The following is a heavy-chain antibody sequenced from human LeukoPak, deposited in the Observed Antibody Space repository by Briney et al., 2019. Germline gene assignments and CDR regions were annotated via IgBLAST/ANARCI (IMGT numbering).Heavy chain of an antibody. D-gene: IGHD2-15*01. Sequence: SETLSLTCTVFGSSINSVYSWGWIRQPPGKGLEWIGSIYHNGNTYYNSSLKSRVTISVHTSENQFSLKLSSVTAADTAVYYWARQFPNATEGFDIWRQGTMVTVSS. CDR2: IYHNGNT. J-gene: IGHJ3*02. V-gene: IGHV4-38-2*02. CDR3: ARQFPNATEGFDI. CDR1: GSSINSVYS.